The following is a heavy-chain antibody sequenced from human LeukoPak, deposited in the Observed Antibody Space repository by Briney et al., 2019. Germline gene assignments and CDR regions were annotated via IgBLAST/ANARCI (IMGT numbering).Heavy chain of an antibody. J-gene: IGHJ4*02. Sequence: SMXWVRQAPGKGLEWVSSISSSRTYIYYADSVKGRFTISRDNAKNSLYLQMNSLRAEDTAVYYCARGNLGIAAAGTFDYWGQGTLVTVSS. CDR3: ARGNLGIAAAGTFDY. V-gene: IGHV3-21*01. CDR2: ISSSRTYI. CDR1: S. D-gene: IGHD6-13*01.